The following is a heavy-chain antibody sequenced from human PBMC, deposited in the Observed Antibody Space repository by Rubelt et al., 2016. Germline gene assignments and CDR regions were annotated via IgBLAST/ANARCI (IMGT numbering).Heavy chain of an antibody. CDR3: ARVGANTEFDY. V-gene: IGHV4-39*07. Sequence: QLQLQESGPGLVKPSETLSLTCTVSGGSFSTSTYYWGWIRQPPGKGLEWIGTVYYSGSTYYNPSLKSRVTISVDTPKNQFSLKLSSVTAADTAVYYCARVGANTEFDYWGQGTLVTVSS. CDR2: VYYSGST. CDR1: GGSFSTSTYY. J-gene: IGHJ4*02. D-gene: IGHD1-26*01.